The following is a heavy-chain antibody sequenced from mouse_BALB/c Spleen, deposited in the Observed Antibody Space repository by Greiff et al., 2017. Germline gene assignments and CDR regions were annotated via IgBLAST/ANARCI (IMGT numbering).Heavy chain of an antibody. Sequence: QVQLQQPGAELVKPGASVKLSCKASGYTFTSYWMHWVKQRPGQGLEWIGEINPSNGRTNYNEKFKSKATLTVDKSSSTAYMQLSSLTSEDSAVYYCARGVGNYRFDYWGQGTTLTVSS. CDR1: GYTFTSYW. D-gene: IGHD2-1*01. J-gene: IGHJ2*01. CDR2: INPSNGRT. V-gene: IGHV1S81*02. CDR3: ARGVGNYRFDY.